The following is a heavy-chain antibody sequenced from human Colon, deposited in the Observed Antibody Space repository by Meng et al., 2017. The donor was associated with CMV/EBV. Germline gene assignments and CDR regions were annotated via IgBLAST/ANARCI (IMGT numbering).Heavy chain of an antibody. Sequence: ITLKESRPTLVKPTQTLTLTCPFSGFSLDSHGVGVGWIRQPPGKAPEWVALIYWDDDKRYSPSLENRLTITKDTSKNQVVLTMTDMGPMDTATYFCSRRRTSIPFDYWGQGILVTVSS. CDR2: IYWDDDK. CDR1: GFSLDSHGVG. J-gene: IGHJ4*02. CDR3: SRRRTSIPFDY. D-gene: IGHD2-21*01. V-gene: IGHV2-5*02.